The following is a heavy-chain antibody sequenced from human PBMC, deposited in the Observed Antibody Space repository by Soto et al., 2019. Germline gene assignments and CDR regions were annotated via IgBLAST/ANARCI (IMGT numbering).Heavy chain of an antibody. CDR3: ARDRAVVRGVISHYYYYGMDV. J-gene: IGHJ6*02. D-gene: IGHD3-10*01. CDR2: INAGNGNT. V-gene: IGHV1-3*01. Sequence: ASVKVSCKASGCTFTSYAMHWVRQAAGQRLEWMGWINAGNGNTKYSQKFQGRVTITRDTSASTAYMELSSLRSEDTAVYYCARDRAVVRGVISHYYYYGMDVRGQGTMVTVSS. CDR1: GCTFTSYA.